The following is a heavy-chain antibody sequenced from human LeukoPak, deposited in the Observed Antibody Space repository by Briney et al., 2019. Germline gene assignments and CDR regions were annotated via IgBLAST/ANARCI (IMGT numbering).Heavy chain of an antibody. V-gene: IGHV4-39*07. CDR2: IYYSGST. CDR1: GGSISSSSYY. CDR3: ARAEGGAVAVGYYFDY. J-gene: IGHJ4*02. Sequence: KPSETLSLTCTVSGGSISSSSYYWGWIRQPPGKGLEWIGSIYYSGSTYYNPSLKSRVTISVDTSKNQFSLKLSSVTAADTAVYYCARAEGGAVAVGYYFDYWGQGTLVTVSS. D-gene: IGHD6-19*01.